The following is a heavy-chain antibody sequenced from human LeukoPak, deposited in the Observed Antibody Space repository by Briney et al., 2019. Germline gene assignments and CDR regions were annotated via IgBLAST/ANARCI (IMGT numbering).Heavy chain of an antibody. V-gene: IGHV1-2*02. Sequence: GASVKVSCKASGYTFTGYYMHWVRQAPGQGLEWMGWINPNSGGTNYAQKFQGRVTMTRDTSISTAYMELSRLRSDDTAVYYCARVDYYDSSGYYDYWGQGTLVTVSS. CDR3: ARVDYYDSSGYYDY. CDR1: GYTFTGYY. J-gene: IGHJ4*02. CDR2: INPNSGGT. D-gene: IGHD3-22*01.